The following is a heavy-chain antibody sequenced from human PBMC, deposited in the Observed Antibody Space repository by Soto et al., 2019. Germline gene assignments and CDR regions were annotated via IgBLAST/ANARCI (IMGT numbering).Heavy chain of an antibody. Sequence: QVQLQQWGAGLLKPSETLSLTCAVYGGSFSGYYWSWIRQPPGKGLEWIGEINHSGSTNYNPSLKSRVTISVDTSKNQFSLKLSSVTAADTAVYYGARGGGLRSPEYSGYGIDYWGQGTLVTVSS. CDR1: GGSFSGYY. J-gene: IGHJ4*02. CDR2: INHSGST. D-gene: IGHD5-12*01. CDR3: ARGGGLRSPEYSGYGIDY. V-gene: IGHV4-34*01.